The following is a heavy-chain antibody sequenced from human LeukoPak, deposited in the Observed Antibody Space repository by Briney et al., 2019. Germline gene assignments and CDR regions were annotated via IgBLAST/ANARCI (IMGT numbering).Heavy chain of an antibody. Sequence: GGSLRLSCVASGFTFSTSWVTWVRQAPGKGLEWVANIDKHGSGKYYVDSVKGRFAISRDYASNSVFLQMDSLRAEDTSVYYCARDAGWGYYDLWGQGAPVTVSS. J-gene: IGHJ4*02. CDR2: IDKHGSGK. CDR3: ARDAGWGYYDL. CDR1: GFTFSTSW. D-gene: IGHD1-26*01. V-gene: IGHV3-7*01.